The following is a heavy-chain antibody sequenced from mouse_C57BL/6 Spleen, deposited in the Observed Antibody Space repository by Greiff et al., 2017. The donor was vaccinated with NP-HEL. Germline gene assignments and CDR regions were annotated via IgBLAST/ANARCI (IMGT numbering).Heavy chain of an antibody. V-gene: IGHV5-9-1*02. D-gene: IGHD1-1*01. CDR3: TRGGTTVPSSVYFDY. Sequence: EVHLVESGEGLVKPGGSLKLSCAASGFTFSSYAMSWVRQTPEKRLEWVAYISSGGDYIYYADTVKGRFTISRDNARNTLYLQMSSLKSEDTAMYYCTRGGTTVPSSVYFDYWGQGTTLTVSS. CDR1: GFTFSSYA. J-gene: IGHJ2*01. CDR2: ISSGGDYI.